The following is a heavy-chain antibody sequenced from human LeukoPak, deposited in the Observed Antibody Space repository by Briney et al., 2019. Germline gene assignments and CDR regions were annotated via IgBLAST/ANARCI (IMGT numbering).Heavy chain of an antibody. Sequence: GGSLRLSCAASGFTFDDYGMSWVRQAPGNGLEWVSGINWNGGSTGYADSVKGRFTISRDNAKNSMYLQMNSLRAEDTALYYCARGDTTAIRDFDYCGQGTLVTVSS. CDR1: GFTFDDYG. CDR2: INWNGGST. D-gene: IGHD2-2*02. V-gene: IGHV3-20*04. J-gene: IGHJ4*02. CDR3: ARGDTTAIRDFDY.